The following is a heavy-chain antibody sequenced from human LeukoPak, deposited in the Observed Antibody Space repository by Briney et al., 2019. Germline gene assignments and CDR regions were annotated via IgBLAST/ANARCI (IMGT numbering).Heavy chain of an antibody. CDR2: IYYSGST. D-gene: IGHD1-26*01. CDR1: GGSISSSSYY. CDR3: ARHEGGGSYYGRAYYFDY. J-gene: IGHJ4*02. V-gene: IGHV4-39*01. Sequence: SETLSLTCTVSGGSISSSSYYWGWIRQPPGKGLEWIGSIYYSGSTYYNPSLKSRVTISVDTSKNQFSLKLSSVTAADTAVYYCARHEGGGSYYGRAYYFDYWGQGTLVTVSS.